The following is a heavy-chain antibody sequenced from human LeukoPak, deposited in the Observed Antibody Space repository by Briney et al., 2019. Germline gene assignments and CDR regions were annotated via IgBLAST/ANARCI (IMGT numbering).Heavy chain of an antibody. Sequence: ASVKVSCKASGYTFTGYYMHWVRQAPGQGPEWMGWINPNSGGTNYAQKFQGWVTMTRDTSISTAYMELSRLRSDDTAVYYCARVWSPFPYYYGMDVWGQGTTVTVSS. CDR2: INPNSGGT. V-gene: IGHV1-2*04. D-gene: IGHD3-3*01. J-gene: IGHJ6*02. CDR3: ARVWSPFPYYYGMDV. CDR1: GYTFTGYY.